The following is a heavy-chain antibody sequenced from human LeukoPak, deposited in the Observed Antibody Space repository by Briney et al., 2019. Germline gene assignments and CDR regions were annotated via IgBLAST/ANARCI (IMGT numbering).Heavy chain of an antibody. V-gene: IGHV4-34*01. J-gene: IGHJ4*02. CDR1: GGSFSGYY. D-gene: IGHD6-19*01. Sequence: SETLSLTCAVYGGSFSGYYWSWIRQPPGKGLEWIGEINHSGSTNYNPSLKSRVTISVDTSKNQFSLKLSSVTAADTAVYYCAGGQIAVAVYFDYWGQGTLVTVSS. CDR3: AGGQIAVAVYFDY. CDR2: INHSGST.